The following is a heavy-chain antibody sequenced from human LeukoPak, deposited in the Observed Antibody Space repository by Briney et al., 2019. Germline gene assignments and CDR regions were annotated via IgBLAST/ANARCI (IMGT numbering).Heavy chain of an antibody. CDR1: GGSFSSYY. Sequence: SETLSLTCTVSGGSFSSYYWSWIRQPPGKGLEWIGYIYYSGSTNYNPSLKSRVTISVDTSKNQFSLKLSSVTAADTAVYYCARVGVVPAAMRYYYYYMDVWGKGTTVTVS. CDR3: ARVGVVPAAMRYYYYYMDV. V-gene: IGHV4-59*01. J-gene: IGHJ6*03. CDR2: IYYSGST. D-gene: IGHD2-2*01.